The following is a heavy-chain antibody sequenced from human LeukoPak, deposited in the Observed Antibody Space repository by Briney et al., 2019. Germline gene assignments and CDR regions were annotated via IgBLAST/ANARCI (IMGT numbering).Heavy chain of an antibody. D-gene: IGHD2-2*01. CDR1: GYSISSGYY. CDR2: IYTSGST. V-gene: IGHV4-61*02. CDR3: ARRYCSSTSCPYYFDY. Sequence: SETLSLTCTVSGYSISSGYYWSWIRQPAGKGLEWIGRIYTSGSTNYNPSLKSRVTISVDTSKNQFSLKLSSVTAADTAVYYCARRYCSSTSCPYYFDYWGQGTLVTVSS. J-gene: IGHJ4*02.